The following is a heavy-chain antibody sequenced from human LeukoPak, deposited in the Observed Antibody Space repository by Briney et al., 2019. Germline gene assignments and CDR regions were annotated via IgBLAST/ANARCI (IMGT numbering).Heavy chain of an antibody. CDR3: AKDRCSNGIGCYYYYMDV. D-gene: IGHD2-8*01. CDR1: GFTFSSYG. V-gene: IGHV3-30*02. J-gene: IGHJ6*03. CDR2: IQNDGSNE. Sequence: PGGSLRLSCAASGFTFSSYGMHWDRQAPGKELEWVAYIQNDGSNEQYADSVKGRFSISRDSSKNILYLQMNSLRAEDTAVYYCAKDRCSNGIGCYYYYMDVWGKGTTVTISS.